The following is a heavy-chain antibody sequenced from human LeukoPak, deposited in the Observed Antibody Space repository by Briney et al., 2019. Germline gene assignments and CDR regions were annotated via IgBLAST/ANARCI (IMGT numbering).Heavy chain of an antibody. J-gene: IGHJ4*02. D-gene: IGHD2/OR15-2a*01. V-gene: IGHV3-23*01. CDR3: AKAAPFFLDY. CDR2: INNVGAST. Sequence: PGGSLRLSCAASGFTFSGSSMTWVRQAPGKGPECVSSINNVGASTLYADSVKGRFTISRDNSKNTLYLEMNNLRAEDSAIYYCAKAAPFFLDYWGQGALVIVSS. CDR1: GFTFSGSS.